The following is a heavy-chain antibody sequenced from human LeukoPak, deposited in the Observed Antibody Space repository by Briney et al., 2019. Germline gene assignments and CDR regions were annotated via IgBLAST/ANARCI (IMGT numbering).Heavy chain of an antibody. J-gene: IGHJ5*02. Sequence: PSETLSLACTVSGGSISSSRYYWGWIRQPPGKGLDWIGGIYYTGSTYYNPSLKSRVTISIDTFKNQFSLHLTSVTAADTAVYYCARDSSSGSFWFDPWGQGTLVTVSS. D-gene: IGHD6-19*01. CDR1: GGSISSSRYY. V-gene: IGHV4-39*07. CDR2: IYYTGST. CDR3: ARDSSSGSFWFDP.